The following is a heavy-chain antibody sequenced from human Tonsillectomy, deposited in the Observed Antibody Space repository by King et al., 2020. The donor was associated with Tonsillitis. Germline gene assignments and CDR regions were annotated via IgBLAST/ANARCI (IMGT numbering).Heavy chain of an antibody. CDR2: ISGSGAST. CDR3: AKVQTTVLTPLHY. CDR1: GFAFSNYP. J-gene: IGHJ4*02. V-gene: IGHV3-23*04. D-gene: IGHD4-17*01. Sequence: EVQLVESGGGLVQPGGSLRLSCAASGFAFSNYPMTWVRQAPGQGLEWVSTISGSGASTYYADAVKGRFTISRDNSKGTLFLHVNSLRVEDTAVYYCAKVQTTVLTPLHYWGQGTLITVSS.